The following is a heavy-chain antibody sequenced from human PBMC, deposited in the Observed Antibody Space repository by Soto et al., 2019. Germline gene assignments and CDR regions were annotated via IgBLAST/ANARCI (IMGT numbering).Heavy chain of an antibody. J-gene: IGHJ4*02. CDR1: GGSISSGGYS. Sequence: SETLSLTCAVSGGSISSGGYSWSWIRQPPGKGLEWIGYIYHSGSTYYNPSLKSRVTISVDRSKNQFSLKLSSVPAADTAVYYCARSQTTVTSYHYWGQGTLVTVS. D-gene: IGHD4-17*01. CDR2: IYHSGST. V-gene: IGHV4-30-2*01. CDR3: ARSQTTVTSYHY.